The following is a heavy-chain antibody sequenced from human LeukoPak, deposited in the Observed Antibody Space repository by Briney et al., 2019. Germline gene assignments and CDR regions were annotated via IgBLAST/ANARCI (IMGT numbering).Heavy chain of an antibody. V-gene: IGHV1-8*03. J-gene: IGHJ6*03. Sequence: ASVKVSCKASGYTFTSYDINWVRQATGQGLEWMGWMNPNSGNTGYAQKFQGRVTITRNTSISTAYMELSSLRSEDTAVYYCARKSSSSYYYYMDVWGKGTTVTVSS. D-gene: IGHD6-6*01. CDR3: ARKSSSSYYYYMDV. CDR2: MNPNSGNT. CDR1: GYTFTSYD.